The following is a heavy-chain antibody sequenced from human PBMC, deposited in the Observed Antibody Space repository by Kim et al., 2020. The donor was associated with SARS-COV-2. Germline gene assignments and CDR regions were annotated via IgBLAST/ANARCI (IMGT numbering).Heavy chain of an antibody. CDR2: IYPGDSDT. Sequence: GESLKISCKGSGYRFTSYWIGWVRQMPGKGLEWMGIIYPGDSDTRYSPSFQGQVTISADKSISTAYLQWSSLKASDTAMYYCARPGRTYYDFWSGYYSSPYFDYWGQGTLVTVSS. J-gene: IGHJ4*02. V-gene: IGHV5-51*01. CDR3: ARPGRTYYDFWSGYYSSPYFDY. CDR1: GYRFTSYW. D-gene: IGHD3-3*01.